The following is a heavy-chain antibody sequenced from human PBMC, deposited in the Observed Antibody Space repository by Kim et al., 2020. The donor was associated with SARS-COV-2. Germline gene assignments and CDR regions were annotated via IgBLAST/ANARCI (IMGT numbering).Heavy chain of an antibody. CDR3: ARDRSPGHMDS. J-gene: IGHJ5*01. CDR2: ISNDGRDT. D-gene: IGHD2-21*01. Sequence: GGSLRLSCAASGFTFSSHWMHWVRQAPGKGLVCVSRISNDGRDTGYADSVKGRFTVSRDNAKNMLYLQMNSLRPEDTAVYYCARDRSPGHMDSWGQGIRV. CDR1: GFTFSSHW. V-gene: IGHV3-74*01.